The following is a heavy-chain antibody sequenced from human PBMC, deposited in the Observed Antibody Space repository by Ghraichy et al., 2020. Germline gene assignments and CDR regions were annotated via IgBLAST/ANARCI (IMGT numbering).Heavy chain of an antibody. CDR3: ARDSHIKVPPKDGYYYGSGTSGGHDY. D-gene: IGHD3-10*01. CDR2: ISSSGSTI. V-gene: IGHV3-11*01. CDR1: GFTFSDYY. J-gene: IGHJ4*02. Sequence: GGSLRLSCAASGFTFSDYYMSWIRQAPGKGLEWVSYISSSGSTIYYADSVKGRFTISRDNAKNSLYLQMNSLRAEDTAVYYCARDSHIKVPPKDGYYYGSGTSGGHDYWGQGTLVTVSS.